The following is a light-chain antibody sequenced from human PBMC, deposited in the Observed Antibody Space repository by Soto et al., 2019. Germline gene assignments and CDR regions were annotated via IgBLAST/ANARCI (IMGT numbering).Light chain of an antibody. CDR2: LNTDGSL. CDR1: DDHSSYA. CDR3: QTWGNGIQV. Sequence: QPVLTQPPSASASLGASVKLTCTLSDDHSSYAVAWHQQHPGKGPRYLMRLNTDGSLTKADGVPDRFSGSRSGAERYLTISSLQSEDEADYYCQTWGNGIQVFAEGTKLTVL. J-gene: IGLJ3*02. V-gene: IGLV4-69*01.